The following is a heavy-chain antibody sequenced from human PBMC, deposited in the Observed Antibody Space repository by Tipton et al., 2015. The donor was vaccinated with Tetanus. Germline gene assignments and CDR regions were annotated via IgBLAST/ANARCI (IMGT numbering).Heavy chain of an antibody. D-gene: IGHD2-8*01. CDR2: IYYTGNT. V-gene: IGHV4-31*03. CDR1: GASIRSGGYY. CDR3: ARRLIQNWFDP. J-gene: IGHJ5*02. Sequence: TLSLTCTVSGASIRSGGYYWTWIRQHPERGMEWLGYIYYTGNTYYNPSLKSRGTISVDTAKNQFSLKLTSVTAADTAVYYCARRLIQNWFDPWGQGTLVTVSS.